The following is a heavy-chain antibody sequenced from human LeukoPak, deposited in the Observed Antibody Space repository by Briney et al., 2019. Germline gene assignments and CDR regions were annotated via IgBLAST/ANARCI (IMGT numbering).Heavy chain of an antibody. CDR3: TTGWSTTRDY. Sequence: PGGSLRLSCAASGFTVSSNYMSWVRQAPGKGLEWVGRIKSKTDGGTTDYAAPVKGRFTISRDDSKNTLYLQMNSLKTEDTAVYYCTTGWSTTRDYRGQGTLVTVSS. J-gene: IGHJ4*02. CDR1: GFTVSSNY. D-gene: IGHD1-26*01. V-gene: IGHV3-15*01. CDR2: IKSKTDGGTT.